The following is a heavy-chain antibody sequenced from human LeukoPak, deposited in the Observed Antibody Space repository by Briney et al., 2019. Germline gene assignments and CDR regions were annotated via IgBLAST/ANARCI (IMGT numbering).Heavy chain of an antibody. V-gene: IGHV3-33*08. CDR3: ARAPYYYDSSGYYYGGFDY. J-gene: IGHJ4*02. CDR2: IWYDGSNK. D-gene: IGHD3-22*01. CDR1: GFTFGDYY. Sequence: PGGSLRLSCAASGFTFGDYYMSWIRQAPGKGLEWVAVIWYDGSNKYYADSVKGRFTISRDNSKNTLYLQMNSLRAEDTAVYYCARAPYYYDSSGYYYGGFDYWGQGTLVTVSS.